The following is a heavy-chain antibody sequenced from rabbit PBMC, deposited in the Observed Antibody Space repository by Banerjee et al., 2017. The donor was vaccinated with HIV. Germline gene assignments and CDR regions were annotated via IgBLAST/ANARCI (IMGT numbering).Heavy chain of an antibody. J-gene: IGHJ3*01. CDR2: INTSSGNA. D-gene: IGHD1-1*01. CDR3: ARDVSGSGWNFGL. Sequence: QEQLEESGGDLVKPEGSLTLTCTASGFSFSNRCVMCWVRQTPGKGLEWIACINTSSGNAVYANWAKGRFTISKTSSTTVTLQMTSLTAADTATYFCARDVSGSGWNFGLWGQGTLVTVS. V-gene: IGHV1S45*01. CDR1: GFSFSNRCV.